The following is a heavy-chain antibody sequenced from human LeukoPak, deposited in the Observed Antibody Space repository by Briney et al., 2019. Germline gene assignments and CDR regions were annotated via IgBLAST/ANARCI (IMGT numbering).Heavy chain of an antibody. CDR3: AKDFGLNSGSYYVDDAFDI. D-gene: IGHD1-26*01. Sequence: VGSLRLSCAASGFTFSSYAMSWVRQAPGKGLEWVSAISGSGGSTYYADSVKGRFTISRDNSKNTLYLQMNSLRAEDTAVYYCAKDFGLNSGSYYVDDAFDIWGQGTMVTVSS. V-gene: IGHV3-23*01. CDR2: ISGSGGST. J-gene: IGHJ3*02. CDR1: GFTFSSYA.